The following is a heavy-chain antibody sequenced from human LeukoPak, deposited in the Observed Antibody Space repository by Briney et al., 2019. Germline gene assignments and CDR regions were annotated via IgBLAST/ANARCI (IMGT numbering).Heavy chain of an antibody. V-gene: IGHV1-46*01. CDR3: AGEDNSSGYRPFDI. CDR1: GYTFTSYY. CDR2: INPSGGST. J-gene: IGHJ3*02. Sequence: VASVKVSCKASGYTFTSYYMHWVRQAPGQGLEWMGIINPSGGSTSYAQKFQGRVTMTRDTSTSTVYMELSRLRSDDTAVYYCAGEDNSSGYRPFDIWGQGTMVTVPS. D-gene: IGHD3-22*01.